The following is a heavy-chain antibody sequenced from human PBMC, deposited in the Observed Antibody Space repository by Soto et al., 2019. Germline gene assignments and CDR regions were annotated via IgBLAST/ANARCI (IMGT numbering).Heavy chain of an antibody. V-gene: IGHV3-48*03. CDR2: ISSSGSTI. CDR3: ARDYYYDSEGIDY. D-gene: IGHD3-22*01. J-gene: IGHJ4*01. Sequence: GGSLGLSCAASGFTFSSYEMNWVRQAPGKGLEWVSYISSSGSTIYYADSVKGRFTISRDNAKNSLYLQMNSLRAEDTAVYYCARDYYYDSEGIDYWGQGTLVTVSS. CDR1: GFTFSSYE.